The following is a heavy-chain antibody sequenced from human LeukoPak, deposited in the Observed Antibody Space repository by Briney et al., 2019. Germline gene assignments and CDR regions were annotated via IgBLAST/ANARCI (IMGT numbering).Heavy chain of an antibody. Sequence: PGGSLKLSCAASGFTFSGSAIHWVRQASGKGLEWVGRIRSKANNYATAYAASVKGRLTISRDDSKNTAYLQMNTLKTEDTAVYYCTRFRDTALDFWGQGTLVTVSS. J-gene: IGHJ4*02. CDR1: GFTFSGSA. D-gene: IGHD5-18*01. CDR3: TRFRDTALDF. V-gene: IGHV3-73*01. CDR2: IRSKANNYAT.